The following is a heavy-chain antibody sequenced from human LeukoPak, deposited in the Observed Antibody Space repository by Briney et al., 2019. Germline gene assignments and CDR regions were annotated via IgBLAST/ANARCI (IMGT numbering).Heavy chain of an antibody. J-gene: IGHJ6*02. Sequence: SETLSLTCTVSGGSISSYYWSWIRQPPGKGLEWIGYIYYSGSTNYNPSLKSRVTISVDTSKNQFSLKLSSVTAADTAVYYCASLYYYGSGMAYYYGMDVWGQGTTVTVSS. CDR1: GGSISSYY. V-gene: IGHV4-59*12. D-gene: IGHD3-10*01. CDR3: ASLYYYGSGMAYYYGMDV. CDR2: IYYSGST.